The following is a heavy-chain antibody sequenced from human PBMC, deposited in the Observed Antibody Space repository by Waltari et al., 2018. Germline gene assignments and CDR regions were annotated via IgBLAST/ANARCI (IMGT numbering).Heavy chain of an antibody. J-gene: IGHJ3*02. D-gene: IGHD2-2*01. V-gene: IGHV1-2*02. CDR2: INPNSGGT. CDR1: GYTYTGYY. Sequence: QVQLVQAGAEVKKPGTSVKVACKACGYTYTGYYMRWVRQTTGQGLEWMGWINPNSGGTIYAQNFQGRVTMTRDTSISTAYMELSRLRSDDTALYYCATGIVVVPAANRGYAFDIWGQGTMVTVSS. CDR3: ATGIVVVPAANRGYAFDI.